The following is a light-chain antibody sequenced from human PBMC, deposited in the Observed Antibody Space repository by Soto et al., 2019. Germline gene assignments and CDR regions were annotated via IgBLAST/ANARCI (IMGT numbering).Light chain of an antibody. CDR1: SSDVGGYNY. CDR3: SSYTSSSTPPYV. V-gene: IGLV2-14*01. Sequence: QSALTQPASVSGSPGQSITISCTGTSSDVGGYNYVSWYQQHPGKAPKPMIYDVSNRPSGVSNRFSGSKSGNTASLTISGLQAEDEADYYCSSYTSSSTPPYVFGTGTRSPS. J-gene: IGLJ1*01. CDR2: DVS.